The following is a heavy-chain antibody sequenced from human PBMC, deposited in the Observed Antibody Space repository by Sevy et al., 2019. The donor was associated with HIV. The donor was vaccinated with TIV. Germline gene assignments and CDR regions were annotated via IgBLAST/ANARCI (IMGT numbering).Heavy chain of an antibody. CDR1: GDSISGGSYY. J-gene: IGHJ4*02. CDR2: IYTSGST. Sequence: SETLSLTCTVSGDSISGGSYYWSWIRQPAGKGLEWIGRIYTSGSTNYNPSLKSRVIISLDTSKNQFSLDLSSVTAADTAVYYCARRSPRYSYGDYWGQRTLVTVSS. V-gene: IGHV4-61*02. CDR3: ARRSPRYSYGDY. D-gene: IGHD5-18*01.